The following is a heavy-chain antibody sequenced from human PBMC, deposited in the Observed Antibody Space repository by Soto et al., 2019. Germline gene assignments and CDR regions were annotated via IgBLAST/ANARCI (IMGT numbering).Heavy chain of an antibody. J-gene: IGHJ4*02. D-gene: IGHD3-16*01. CDR1: GYTFTNYG. CDR3: AREGPEHYVSEPFDF. Sequence: QVQLVQSGAEVKKPGASVQVSCKASGYTFTNYGISWVRQAPGQGLEWMGWISGYKGNTNYAQKFQGRVIMTIDTSXXXAYMELRSLRSDDTAFYYCAREGPEHYVSEPFDFWGQGTLVTVSS. CDR2: ISGYKGNT. V-gene: IGHV1-18*01.